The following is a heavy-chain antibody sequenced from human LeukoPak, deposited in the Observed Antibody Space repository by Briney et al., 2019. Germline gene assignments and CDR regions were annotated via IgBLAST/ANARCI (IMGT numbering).Heavy chain of an antibody. CDR3: ARAFADYVWGSYRYTIFDY. CDR2: IYYSGST. J-gene: IGHJ4*02. Sequence: SETLSLTCTVSGGSISSYYWSWIRKPPGKGLEWIGYIYYSGSTNYNPSLKSRVTISVDTSKNQFSLKLSSVTAADTAVYYCARAFADYVWGSYRYTIFDYWGQGTLVTVSS. D-gene: IGHD3-16*02. V-gene: IGHV4-59*01. CDR1: GGSISSYY.